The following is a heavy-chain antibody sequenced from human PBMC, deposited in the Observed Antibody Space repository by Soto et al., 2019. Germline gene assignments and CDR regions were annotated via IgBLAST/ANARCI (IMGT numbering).Heavy chain of an antibody. J-gene: IGHJ4*02. CDR1: GFTFSSYS. CDR2: FRTSGDGGTT. D-gene: IGHD3-10*01. V-gene: IGHV3-23*01. CDR3: AKKVNSGPGSQYFDY. Sequence: GSLVLACAASGFTFSSYSMSWVRQAPGKGLEWVSVFRTSGDGGTTYYADSVKGRFTISRDNSKNMLFLQMNSLRAEDTAIYYCAKKVNSGPGSQYFDYWGQGTLVTVYS.